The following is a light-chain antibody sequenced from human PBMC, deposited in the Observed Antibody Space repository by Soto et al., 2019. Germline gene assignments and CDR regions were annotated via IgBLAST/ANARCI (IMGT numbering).Light chain of an antibody. CDR3: TSHTASSTWV. J-gene: IGLJ3*02. V-gene: IGLV1-40*01. CDR1: SSNIGAGYD. CDR2: ANI. Sequence: QSVLTQSPSVSGAPGQRVTISCTGSSSNIGAGYDVHWYQQLPGTAPKLLIFANINRPSGVPDRFSGSKSGTSASLAITGLRAEDEADYYCTSHTASSTWVFGGGTKLTVL.